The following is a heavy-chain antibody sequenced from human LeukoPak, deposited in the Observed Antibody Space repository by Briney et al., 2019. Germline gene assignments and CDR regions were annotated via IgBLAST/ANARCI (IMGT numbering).Heavy chain of an antibody. CDR2: ISYDGSNK. Sequence: PGRSLRLSCAASGFTFSSYAMHWVRQAPGKGLEWVAVISYDGSNKYYADSVKGRFTISRDNSKNTLYLQMNSLRAEDTAVYYCARWELKTSQNWFDPWGQGTLVTVSS. D-gene: IGHD1-26*01. V-gene: IGHV3-30-3*01. CDR3: ARWELKTSQNWFDP. CDR1: GFTFSSYA. J-gene: IGHJ5*01.